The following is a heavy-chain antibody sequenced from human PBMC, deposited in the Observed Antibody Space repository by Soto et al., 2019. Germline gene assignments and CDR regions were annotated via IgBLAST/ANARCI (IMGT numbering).Heavy chain of an antibody. CDR3: ARAFYGVDL. V-gene: IGHV4-30-2*06. Sequence: SETLSLTCTVSGGSITSGGYSWSWIRQSPGQGLEWIGYIYQSGSAFYNPSLKTRVTILVDRSKNQFSLNLTSVTAADAAVYYCARAFYGVDLWGQGTTVTVSS. CDR2: IYQSGSA. J-gene: IGHJ6*02. CDR1: GGSITSGGYS.